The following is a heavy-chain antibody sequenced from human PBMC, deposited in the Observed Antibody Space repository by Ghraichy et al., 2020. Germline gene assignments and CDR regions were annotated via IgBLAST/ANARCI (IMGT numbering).Heavy chain of an antibody. CDR2: IYPGDSDT. CDR3: ARLGRYYYYGMDV. CDR1: GYSFTSYW. J-gene: IGHJ6*02. Sequence: GESLNISCKGSGYSFTSYWIGWVRQMPGKGLEWMGIIYPGDSDTRYSPSFQGQVTISADKSISTAYLQWSSLKASDTAMYYCARLGRYYYYGMDVWGQGTTVTVSS. V-gene: IGHV5-51*01.